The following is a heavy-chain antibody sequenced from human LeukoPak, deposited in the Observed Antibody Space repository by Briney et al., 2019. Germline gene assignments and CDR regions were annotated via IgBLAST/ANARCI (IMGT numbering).Heavy chain of an antibody. J-gene: IGHJ4*02. CDR3: ARLVAAAGFDC. D-gene: IGHD6-13*01. CDR2: ISSSSTYI. CDR1: GFTFSSYS. V-gene: IGHV3-21*01. Sequence: GGSLRLSCAASGFTFSSYSMNWVRQAPGKGLEWVSSISSSSTYIYYADSVKGRFTISRDNAKNSLYLQMNSLRAEDTAVYYCARLVAAAGFDCCGQGTLVTVSS.